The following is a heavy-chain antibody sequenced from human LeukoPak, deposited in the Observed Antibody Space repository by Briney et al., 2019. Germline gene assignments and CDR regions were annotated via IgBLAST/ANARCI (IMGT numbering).Heavy chain of an antibody. CDR2: IKEDGTET. CDR1: GFMFSSNW. V-gene: IGHV3-7*03. Sequence: GGSLRLSCAASGFMFSSNWMSWVRLAPGKGLEWVANIKEDGTETSYVDSVKGRFTISRDNAKNSLYLQMNSLRVEDTAVYYCAKEGRSLQTYWGQGTLVTVSS. CDR3: AKEGRSLQTY. D-gene: IGHD5-24*01. J-gene: IGHJ4*02.